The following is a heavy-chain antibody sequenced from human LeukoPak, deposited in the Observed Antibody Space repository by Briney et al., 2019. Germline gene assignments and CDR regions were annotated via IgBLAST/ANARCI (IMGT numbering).Heavy chain of an antibody. CDR1: GGSISSYY. V-gene: IGHV4-59*01. D-gene: IGHD6-13*01. J-gene: IGHJ4*02. CDR3: ARDLARGAAAGTFAY. Sequence: SETLSLTCTVSGGSISSYYWSWIRQPPGKGLEWIGYIYYSGSTNYNPSLKSRVTISVDTSKNQFSLKLSSVTAGDTAVYYCARDLARGAAAGTFAYWGQGTLVTVSS. CDR2: IYYSGST.